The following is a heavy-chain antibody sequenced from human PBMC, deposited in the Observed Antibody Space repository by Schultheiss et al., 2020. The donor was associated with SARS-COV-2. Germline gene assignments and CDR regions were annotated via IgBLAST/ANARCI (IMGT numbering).Heavy chain of an antibody. CDR1: GFTFSSYA. V-gene: IGHV3-30*04. D-gene: IGHD3-16*01. J-gene: IGHJ4*02. CDR2: ISYDGSNK. CDR3: ARDGGPNY. Sequence: GGSLRLSCAASGFTFSSYAMSWVRQAPGKGLEWVAVISYDGSNKYYADSVKGRFTISRDNSKNTLYLQMNSLRAEDTAVYYCARDGGPNYWGQGTLVTVSS.